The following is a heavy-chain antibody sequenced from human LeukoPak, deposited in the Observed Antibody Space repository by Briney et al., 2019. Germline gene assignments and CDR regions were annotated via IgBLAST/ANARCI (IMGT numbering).Heavy chain of an antibody. J-gene: IGHJ4*02. CDR3: ARDELYSVVAYYFDY. Sequence: GGSLRLSCAASGFTFSSYSMNWVRQAPGKGLEWVSSISSSSYIYYADSVKGRFTISRDNAKNSLYLQMNSLRAEDTAVYYCARDELYSVVAYYFDYWGQGTLVTVSS. D-gene: IGHD2-15*01. CDR2: ISSSSYI. V-gene: IGHV3-21*01. CDR1: GFTFSSYS.